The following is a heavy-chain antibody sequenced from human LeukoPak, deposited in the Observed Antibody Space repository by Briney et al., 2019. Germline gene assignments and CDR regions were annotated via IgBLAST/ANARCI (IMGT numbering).Heavy chain of an antibody. V-gene: IGHV3-48*01. CDR1: GFTFSAYS. CDR2: ISSRNDTI. CDR3: ARAIEFAMTPDF. D-gene: IGHD2-15*01. J-gene: IGHJ4*02. Sequence: GGSLRLSCAASGFTFSAYSMNWVRQAPGKGLEWVSYISSRNDTICYADSVKGRFTVSRDNAKRSVYLQMNRLRAEDTGVYYCARAIEFAMTPDFWGQGTLVTVSS.